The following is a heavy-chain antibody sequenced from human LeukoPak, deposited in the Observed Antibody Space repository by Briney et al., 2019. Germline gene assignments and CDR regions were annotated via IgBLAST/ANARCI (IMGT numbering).Heavy chain of an antibody. Sequence: ASVKVSCKASGYTFTSYGISWVRQAPGQGLEWMGWISAYNGNTNYAQKLQGRVTMTTDTSTSTAYMELRSLRSDDTAVYYCARGPRYCSSTSCHLNDYWGQGTLVTVSS. CDR3: ARGPRYCSSTSCHLNDY. D-gene: IGHD2-2*01. CDR1: GYTFTSYG. CDR2: ISAYNGNT. J-gene: IGHJ4*02. V-gene: IGHV1-18*01.